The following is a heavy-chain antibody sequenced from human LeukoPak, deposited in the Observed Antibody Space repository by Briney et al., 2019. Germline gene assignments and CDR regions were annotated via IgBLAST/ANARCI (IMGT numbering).Heavy chain of an antibody. CDR1: GFTFSSYE. V-gene: IGHV3-21*01. CDR2: ISTSSIYI. CDR3: ARGQDTVVTSRDVFDT. D-gene: IGHD4-23*01. Sequence: PGGSLRLSCVASGFTFSSYEMNWVRQAPGKGLEWVSSISTSSIYIYYADSVKGRFTISRDNAKNSLYLQMNSLRAEDTAVYYCARGQDTVVTSRDVFDTWGQGTMVTVSS. J-gene: IGHJ3*02.